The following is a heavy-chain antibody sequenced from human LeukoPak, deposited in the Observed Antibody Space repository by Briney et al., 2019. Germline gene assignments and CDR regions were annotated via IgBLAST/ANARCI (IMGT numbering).Heavy chain of an antibody. J-gene: IGHJ3*02. CDR3: ASETKRGYSYGSPTDAFDI. CDR2: IYSGGST. CDR1: GFTVSTNS. D-gene: IGHD5-18*01. Sequence: PGGSLRLSCTVSGFTVSTNSMSWVRQTPGKGLEWVSFIYSGGSTHYSDSVKGRFTISRDNAKNSLYLQMNSLRAEDTAVYYCASETKRGYSYGSPTDAFDIWGQGTMVTVSS. V-gene: IGHV3-53*01.